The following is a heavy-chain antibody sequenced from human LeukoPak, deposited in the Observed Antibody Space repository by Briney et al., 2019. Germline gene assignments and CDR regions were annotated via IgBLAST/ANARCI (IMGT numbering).Heavy chain of an antibody. Sequence: SETLSLTCTVSGGSISTYYWNWIRQPPGKGLEWIGYIYYSGSTNYNPSLKSRVTISVDTSKNQFSLKLSSVTAADTAVYYCARQRIHWFDPWGQGTLVTVSS. V-gene: IGHV4-59*08. CDR2: IYYSGST. CDR3: ARQRIHWFDP. CDR1: GGSISTYY. J-gene: IGHJ5*02.